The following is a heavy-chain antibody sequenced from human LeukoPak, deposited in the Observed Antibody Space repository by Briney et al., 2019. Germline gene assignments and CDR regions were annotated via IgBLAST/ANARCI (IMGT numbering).Heavy chain of an antibody. J-gene: IGHJ3*02. CDR3: ARGPPWVQLWFEAFDI. CDR1: GFTFSSYA. CDR2: ISYDGSNK. Sequence: GRSLRLSCAASGFTFSSYAMHWVRQAPGKGLEWVAVISYDGSNKYYADSVKGRFTISRDNSKNTLYLQMNSLRAEDTAVYYCARGPPWVQLWFEAFDIWGQGTMVTVSS. V-gene: IGHV3-30*04. D-gene: IGHD5-18*01.